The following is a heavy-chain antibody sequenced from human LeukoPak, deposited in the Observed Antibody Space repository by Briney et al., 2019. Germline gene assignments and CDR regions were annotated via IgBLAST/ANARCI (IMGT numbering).Heavy chain of an antibody. CDR1: GFTFSSYG. CDR3: ARVYRSSTSCYAWGIPYYFDY. CDR2: IKQDGSEK. V-gene: IGHV3-7*04. Sequence: GGSLRLSCAASGFTFSSYGMNWVRQAPGKGLEWVANIKQDGSEKYYVDSVKGRFTISRDNAKNSLYLQMNSLRAEDTAVYYCARVYRSSTSCYAWGIPYYFDYWGQGTLVTVSS. J-gene: IGHJ4*02. D-gene: IGHD2-2*01.